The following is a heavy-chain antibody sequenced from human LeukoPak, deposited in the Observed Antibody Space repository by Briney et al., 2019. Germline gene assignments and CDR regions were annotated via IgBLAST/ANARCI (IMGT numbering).Heavy chain of an antibody. CDR3: AITPVVPAAMVDY. CDR2: ISSSSSYI. J-gene: IGHJ4*02. CDR1: GFTFSSYS. Sequence: PGGSLRLSCAASGFTFSSYSMNWVRQAPGKGLEWVSSISSSSSYIYYADSVKGRFTLSRDNAKNSLYLPMNSLRAEDPAVYYCAITPVVPAAMVDYWGQGTLVTVSS. D-gene: IGHD2-2*01. V-gene: IGHV3-21*01.